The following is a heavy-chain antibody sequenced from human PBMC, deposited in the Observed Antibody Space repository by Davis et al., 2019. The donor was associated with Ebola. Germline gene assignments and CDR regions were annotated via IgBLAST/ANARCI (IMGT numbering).Heavy chain of an antibody. J-gene: IGHJ4*02. CDR2: ISSSGDST. CDR1: GFTFSSYA. D-gene: IGHD1-14*01. Sequence: GESLKISCAASGFTFSSYAMSWVRQALGKGLEWVSAISSSGDSTYYADSVKGRFTISRDTSKNTLYLQMNSLRAEDTAVYYCAKGGGLRNSFDYWGQGTLVTVSS. CDR3: AKGGGLRNSFDY. V-gene: IGHV3-23*01.